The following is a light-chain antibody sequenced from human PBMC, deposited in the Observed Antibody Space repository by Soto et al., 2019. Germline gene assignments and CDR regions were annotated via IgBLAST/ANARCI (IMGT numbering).Light chain of an antibody. CDR1: NIGSKS. CDR3: QVWDSSSDHYV. V-gene: IGLV3-21*04. Sequence: SYELTQPPSVSVAPGKTARITCGGNNIGSKSVHWYQQKPGQAPVLVIYYDSDRPSGIPERLSGSNAGNTATLTIRRVEAGDEADYYCQVWDSSSDHYVFGTGTKVTVL. J-gene: IGLJ1*01. CDR2: YDS.